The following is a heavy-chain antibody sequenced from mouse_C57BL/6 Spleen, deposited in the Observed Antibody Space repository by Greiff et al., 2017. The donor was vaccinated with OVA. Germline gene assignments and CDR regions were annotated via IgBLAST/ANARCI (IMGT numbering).Heavy chain of an antibody. CDR3: TRPTPDY. CDR1: GYTFTDYE. J-gene: IGHJ2*01. CDR2: IDPETGGT. D-gene: IGHD2-10*01. Sequence: QVQLKESGAELVRPGASVTLSCKASGYTFTDYEMHWVKQTPVHGLEWIGAIDPETGGTAYNQKFKGKAILTADKSSSTAYMELRSLTSEDSAVYYCTRPTPDYWGQGTTLTVSS. V-gene: IGHV1-15*01.